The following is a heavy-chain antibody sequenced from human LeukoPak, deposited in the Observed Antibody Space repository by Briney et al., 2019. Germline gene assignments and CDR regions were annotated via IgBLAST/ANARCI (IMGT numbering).Heavy chain of an antibody. D-gene: IGHD3-3*01. CDR2: IDYSGGT. CDR1: GGFIRNYY. V-gene: IGHV4-59*08. Sequence: SETLSLTCTVSGGFIRNYYWSWIRQPPGKGLEWIGYIDYSGGTYYNPSLNSRVTISVDTSKSQQFSLKLTSVTAADTAVYYCARTPRFNEYYDFWSGLYYYYYMDVWGKGTTVTVSS. CDR3: ARTPRFNEYYDFWSGLYYYYYMDV. J-gene: IGHJ6*03.